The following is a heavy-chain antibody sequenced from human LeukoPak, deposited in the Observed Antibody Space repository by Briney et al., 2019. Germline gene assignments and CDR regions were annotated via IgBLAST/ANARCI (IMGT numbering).Heavy chain of an antibody. D-gene: IGHD5-24*01. CDR3: ATSRDGYNPGPQRRWRYFDY. CDR1: GGSFSGYY. J-gene: IGHJ4*02. Sequence: SETLSLTCAVYGGSFSGYYWSWIRQPPGKGLEWIGEINHSGSTNYNPSLKSRVTISVDTSKNQFSLKLSSVTAADTAVYHCATSRDGYNPGPQRRWRYFDYWGQGTLVTVSS. V-gene: IGHV4-34*01. CDR2: INHSGST.